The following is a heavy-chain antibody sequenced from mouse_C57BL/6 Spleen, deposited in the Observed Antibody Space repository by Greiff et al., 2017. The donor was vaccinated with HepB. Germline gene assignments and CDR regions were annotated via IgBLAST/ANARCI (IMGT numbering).Heavy chain of an antibody. Sequence: EVKLMESGGGLVKPGGSLKLSCAASGFTFSSYAMSWVRQTPEKRLEWVATISDGGSYTYYPDNVKGRFTISRDNAKNNLYLQMSHLESEDTAMYYCARERRYYGSSSYFDYWGQGTTLTVSS. J-gene: IGHJ2*01. CDR2: ISDGGSYT. CDR1: GFTFSSYA. D-gene: IGHD1-1*01. CDR3: ARERRYYGSSSYFDY. V-gene: IGHV5-4*01.